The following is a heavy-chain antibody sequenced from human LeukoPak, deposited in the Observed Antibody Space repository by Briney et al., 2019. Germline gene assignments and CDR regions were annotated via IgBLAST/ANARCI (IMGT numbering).Heavy chain of an antibody. Sequence: ASVKVSCKASGYTFTSYGINWVRQAPGQGLEWMGWISAYTGDTNYEQKLQGKVTMTKDTSTSTAYMELRSLRSDDTAVYYCARSGRFGELLPFDPWGQGPLVTVSS. CDR2: ISAYTGDT. J-gene: IGHJ5*02. D-gene: IGHD3-10*01. CDR3: ARSGRFGELLPFDP. CDR1: GYTFTSYG. V-gene: IGHV1-18*04.